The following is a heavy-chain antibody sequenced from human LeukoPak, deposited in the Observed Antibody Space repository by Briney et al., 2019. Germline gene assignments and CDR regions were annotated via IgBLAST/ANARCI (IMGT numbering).Heavy chain of an antibody. CDR1: GFTFSSYE. D-gene: IGHD5-12*01. V-gene: IGHV3-48*03. CDR2: ISSSGSTI. Sequence: GGSLRLSCAASGFTFSSYEMNWVRQAPGKGLEWVSYISSSGSTIYYADSVKGRFTISRDNAKNSLYLQMNSLRAEDTSVYYCARDGYSGYDDAFDIWGQGTMVTVSS. CDR3: ARDGYSGYDDAFDI. J-gene: IGHJ3*02.